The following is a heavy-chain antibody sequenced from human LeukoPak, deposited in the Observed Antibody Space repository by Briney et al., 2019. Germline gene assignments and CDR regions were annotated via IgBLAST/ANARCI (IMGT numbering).Heavy chain of an antibody. CDR1: GGTFSSYA. V-gene: IGHV1-69*05. CDR3: ARDADPYYYYDSSGYYQNWFDP. J-gene: IGHJ5*02. CDR2: IIPIFGTA. Sequence: ASVKVSCKASGGTFSSYAISWVRQAPGQGLEWMGGIIPIFGTANYAQKFQGRVTITTDESTSTAYMELSSLRSEDTAVYYCARDADPYYYYDSSGYYQNWFDPWGQGTLVTVSS. D-gene: IGHD3-22*01.